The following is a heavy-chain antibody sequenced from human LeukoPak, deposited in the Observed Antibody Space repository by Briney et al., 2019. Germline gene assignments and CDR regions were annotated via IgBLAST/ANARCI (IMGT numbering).Heavy chain of an antibody. J-gene: IGHJ3*02. D-gene: IGHD3-10*01. CDR3: ARAGGLPRDDAFDM. CDR1: GDSISTYS. CDR2: VYYTGNT. V-gene: IGHV4-59*01. Sequence: SETLSLTCTVSGDSISTYSWTWIRQPPGKGLEWIGFVYYTGNTKYNPSLKSRVTISVDTSKNQFSLKLSSVITADTAVYYCARAGGLPRDDAFDMWGQGTMVTVSS.